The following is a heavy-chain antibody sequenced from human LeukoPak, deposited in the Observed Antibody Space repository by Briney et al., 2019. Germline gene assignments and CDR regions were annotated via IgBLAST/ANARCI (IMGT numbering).Heavy chain of an antibody. CDR3: ARDRSPEHYYDSSHWDYYYGMDV. Sequence: NPSETLSLTCAVHGGSFSGNYWSWIRQPPGKGLEWIGYIYYSGSTNYNPSLKSRVTISVDTSKNQFSLKLSSVTAADTAVYYCARDRSPEHYYDSSHWDYYYGMDVWGQGTTVTVSS. V-gene: IGHV4-59*01. J-gene: IGHJ6*02. CDR1: GGSFSGNY. D-gene: IGHD3-22*01. CDR2: IYYSGST.